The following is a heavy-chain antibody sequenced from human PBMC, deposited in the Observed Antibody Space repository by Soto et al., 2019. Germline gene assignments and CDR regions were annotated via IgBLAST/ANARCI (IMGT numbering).Heavy chain of an antibody. D-gene: IGHD5-18*01. CDR1: GGSISSSSYY. CDR3: AREGYGFSMVY. J-gene: IGHJ4*02. V-gene: IGHV4-39*01. Sequence: SETLSLTCTVSGGSISSSSYYWGWIRQPPGKGLEWIGSIYYSGSTYYNPSLKSRVTISVDTSKNQFSLKLSSVTAADTAVYYCAREGYGFSMVYWGQGARVTVSS. CDR2: IYYSGST.